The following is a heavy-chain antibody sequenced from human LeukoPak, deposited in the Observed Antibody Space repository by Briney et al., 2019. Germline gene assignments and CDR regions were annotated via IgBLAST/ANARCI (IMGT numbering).Heavy chain of an antibody. V-gene: IGHV3-21*01. D-gene: IGHD3-16*02. CDR3: ARCPITFGGVIVIPSWFDP. CDR1: GFTFSSYS. Sequence: GGSLRLSCAASGFTFSSYSMNWVRQAPGKGLEWVSSISSSSSYIYYADSVKGRFIISRDNAKNSLYLQMNSLRAEDTAVYYCARCPITFGGVIVIPSWFDPWGQGTLVTVSS. J-gene: IGHJ5*02. CDR2: ISSSSSYI.